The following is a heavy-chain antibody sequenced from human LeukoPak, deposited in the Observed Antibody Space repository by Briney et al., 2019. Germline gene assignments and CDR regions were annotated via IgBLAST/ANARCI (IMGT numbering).Heavy chain of an antibody. V-gene: IGHV3-48*03. D-gene: IGHD1-26*01. CDR1: GFTFSSYE. J-gene: IGHJ3*02. CDR3: ARGGSYLSAFDI. Sequence: TGGSLRLSCAASGFTFSSYEMNWVRQAPGKGLEWVSYISSSGSTIYYADSVKGRFTISRDNAKNSLYLQMNSLTAEDTAVYYCARGGSYLSAFDIWGQGTMVTVSS. CDR2: ISSSGSTI.